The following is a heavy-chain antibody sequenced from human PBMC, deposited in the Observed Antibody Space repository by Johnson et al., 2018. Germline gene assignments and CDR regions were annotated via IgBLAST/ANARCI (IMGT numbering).Heavy chain of an antibody. CDR1: GFMFRAYS. Sequence: QVQLVQSGGGVVQPGTSLRLSCAASGFMFRAYSMNWVRQAPGKGLEWLANINEDGSGKYYADSVKGRFTISRDNSKNMLYLQMKSLRVEDTAVYYCVRASSSSTYYYGMDVWGQGTTVTVSS. J-gene: IGHJ6*02. V-gene: IGHV3-33*08. D-gene: IGHD6-6*01. CDR2: INEDGSGK. CDR3: VRASSSSTYYYGMDV.